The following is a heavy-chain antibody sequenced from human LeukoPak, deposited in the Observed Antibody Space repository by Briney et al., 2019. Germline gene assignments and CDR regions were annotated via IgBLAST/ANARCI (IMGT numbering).Heavy chain of an antibody. CDR3: ASIPAAMGPWWFDP. CDR1: GYSISNGYY. CDR2: IYYNGRT. D-gene: IGHD2-2*01. J-gene: IGHJ5*02. Sequence: SETLSLTCTVSGYSISNGYYWDWIRQSPGKGLEWIGGIYYNGRTYYNPSLKSRVNISPDTSKNQFSLKLSSVTAADTAVYYCASIPAAMGPWWFDPWGQGTLVTVSS. V-gene: IGHV4-38-2*02.